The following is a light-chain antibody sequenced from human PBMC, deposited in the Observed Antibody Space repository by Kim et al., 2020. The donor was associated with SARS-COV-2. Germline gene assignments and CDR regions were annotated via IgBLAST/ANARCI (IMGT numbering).Light chain of an antibody. V-gene: IGLV3-1*01. Sequence: SYELTQPPSVSVSPGQTASITCSGEKVGDKYACWYEQKPGQSPVLDIYQDNKRPSGTPERFYGSNSGNTTTLTISGTQAMDEADYYGQAWDSSTKVFGTG. CDR3: QAWDSSTKV. CDR1: KVGDKY. CDR2: QDN. J-gene: IGLJ1*01.